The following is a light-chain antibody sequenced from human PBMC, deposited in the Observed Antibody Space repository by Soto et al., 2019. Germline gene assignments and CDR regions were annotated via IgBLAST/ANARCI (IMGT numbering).Light chain of an antibody. CDR1: QSVSSSF. CDR2: GAS. Sequence: EIVLTQSPGTLSLSPGEGATLSCRASQSVSSSFLAWYQQKPGQAPRLLIYGASSRDTGIPDRFRGSASGTDFTLTISRLEPEDFALYYCQQYGSSPWTFGQGTKVEIK. V-gene: IGKV3-20*01. J-gene: IGKJ1*01. CDR3: QQYGSSPWT.